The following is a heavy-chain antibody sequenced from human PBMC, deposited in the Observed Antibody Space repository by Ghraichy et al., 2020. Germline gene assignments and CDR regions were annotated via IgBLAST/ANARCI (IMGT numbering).Heavy chain of an antibody. J-gene: IGHJ4*02. CDR2: SSGSGRTI. CDR3: ARDQAAAAGFDY. D-gene: IGHD6-13*01. CDR1: GFTIGTYR. Sequence: GGSLRLSCAASGFTIGTYRRNWVRQAPGKGLEWVSYSSGSGRTIYYADSVKGRFTISRDNARNSLYLQMTSLRDEDTAVYYCARDQAAAAGFDYWGQGTLVTVSS. V-gene: IGHV3-48*02.